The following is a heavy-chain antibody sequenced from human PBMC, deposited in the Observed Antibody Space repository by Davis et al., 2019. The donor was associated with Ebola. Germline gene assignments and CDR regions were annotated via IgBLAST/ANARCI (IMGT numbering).Heavy chain of an antibody. D-gene: IGHD6-13*01. Sequence: MPSETLSLTCAVYGGSFSGYYWSWIRQPPGKGLEWIGEINHSGSTNYNPSLKSRVTISVDTSKNQFSLKLSSVTAADTAVYYCARVLAAANKLTYFDYWGQGTLVTVSS. V-gene: IGHV4-34*01. CDR3: ARVLAAANKLTYFDY. CDR2: INHSGST. CDR1: GGSFSGYY. J-gene: IGHJ4*02.